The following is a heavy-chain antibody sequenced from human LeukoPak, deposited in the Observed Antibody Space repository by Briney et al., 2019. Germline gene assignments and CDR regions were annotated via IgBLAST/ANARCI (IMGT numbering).Heavy chain of an antibody. Sequence: ASVKVSCKASGYTFTGYYMHWVRQAPGQGLEWMGWINPNSGGTNYAQKFQGRVTMTRGTSISTAYMELSRLRSDDTAVYYCASPSRTYYDFWSGYYTDYYYMDVWGKGTTVTVSS. V-gene: IGHV1-2*02. CDR3: ASPSRTYYDFWSGYYTDYYYMDV. CDR2: INPNSGGT. D-gene: IGHD3-3*01. J-gene: IGHJ6*03. CDR1: GYTFTGYY.